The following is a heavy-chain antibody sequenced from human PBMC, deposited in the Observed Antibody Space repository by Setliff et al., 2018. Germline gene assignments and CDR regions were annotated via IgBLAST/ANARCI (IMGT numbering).Heavy chain of an antibody. Sequence: PGGSLRLSCGASGFTFSSYWMTWVRQAPGKGLEWVANIKEDGSEKHHVDSVKGRFTISRDNAKNSLSLQMNNLRTEDTAVYYCARDGVFYAMDFWGQGTTVTVSS. V-gene: IGHV3-7*01. J-gene: IGHJ6*02. CDR1: GFTFSSYW. D-gene: IGHD3-10*01. CDR2: IKEDGSEK. CDR3: ARDGVFYAMDF.